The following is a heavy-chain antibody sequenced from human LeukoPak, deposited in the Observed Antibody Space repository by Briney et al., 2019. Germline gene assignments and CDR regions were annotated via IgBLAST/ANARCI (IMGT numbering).Heavy chain of an antibody. CDR2: INWNGGST. Sequence: GGSLSLSCAVSGLTFDDYGMGGVRHAPGRGREWVSGINWNGGSTGYADSVKGRFTISRDNAKNSLYLQMNSLRAEDTALYYCAKEGPLAEWGQGTLVTVSS. V-gene: IGHV3-20*04. CDR3: AKEGPLAE. CDR1: GLTFDDYG. D-gene: IGHD6-19*01. J-gene: IGHJ4*02.